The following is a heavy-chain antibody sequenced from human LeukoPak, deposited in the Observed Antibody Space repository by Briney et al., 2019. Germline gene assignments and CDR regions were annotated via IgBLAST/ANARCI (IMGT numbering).Heavy chain of an antibody. V-gene: IGHV3-49*04. CDR3: TRDYDIGWFDP. CDR2: IRSKAYGGTT. D-gene: IGHD3-9*01. CDR1: GFTFGDYA. J-gene: IGHJ5*02. Sequence: GSLRLSCTASGFTFGDYAMSWVRQAPGEGLEWVGFIRSKAYGGTTEYAASVKGRFTISRDDSKSIAYLQMNSLKTEDTAVYYCTRDYDIGWFDPWGQGTLVTVSS.